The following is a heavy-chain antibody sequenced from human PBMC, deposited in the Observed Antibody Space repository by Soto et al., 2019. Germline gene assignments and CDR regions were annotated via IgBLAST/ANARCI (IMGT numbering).Heavy chain of an antibody. Sequence: PGESLKISCKGSEYSFTNYWISWVCQMPGKGLEWMGRIDPSDSYTNYSPSFQGHVTISADKSISTAYLQWSSLKASDTAMYYCARHLPGPLDAFDIWGQGTMVTVSS. CDR3: ARHLPGPLDAFDI. CDR2: IDPSDSYT. J-gene: IGHJ3*02. V-gene: IGHV5-10-1*01. D-gene: IGHD3-3*02. CDR1: EYSFTNYW.